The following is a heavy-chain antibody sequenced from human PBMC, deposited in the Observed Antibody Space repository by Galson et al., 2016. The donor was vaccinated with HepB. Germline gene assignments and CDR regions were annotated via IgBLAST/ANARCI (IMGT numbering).Heavy chain of an antibody. CDR2: ISDSGSTT. Sequence: SLRLSCAASGFTFSTYSMNWVRQAPGKGLEWVSYISDSGSTTYYADSVKGRFTISRDNAKNSLYLQMNSLRDEDTAVYYCAREGLSGEPLDYWGQGTLVTVSS. V-gene: IGHV3-48*02. D-gene: IGHD3-16*01. J-gene: IGHJ4*02. CDR1: GFTFSTYS. CDR3: AREGLSGEPLDY.